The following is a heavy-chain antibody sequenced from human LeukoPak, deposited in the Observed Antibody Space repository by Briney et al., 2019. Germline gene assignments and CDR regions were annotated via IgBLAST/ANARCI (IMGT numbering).Heavy chain of an antibody. V-gene: IGHV7-4-1*01. J-gene: IGHJ4*02. CDR3: ATFDCGGSCYSNF. CDR1: GYTFTSYA. CDR2: INVNTGNP. Sequence: VASVKVSCKASGYTFTSYAMSWVRQAPGQGLEWMGWINVNTGNPTYAPAFTGRFVFSVDTSVTTAYLQIRSLKTEDTAVYYCATFDCGGSCYSNFWGQGALVTVSS. D-gene: IGHD2-21*01.